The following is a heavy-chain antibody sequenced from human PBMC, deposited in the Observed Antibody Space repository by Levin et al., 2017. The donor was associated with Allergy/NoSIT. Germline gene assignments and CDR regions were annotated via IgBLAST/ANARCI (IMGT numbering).Heavy chain of an antibody. J-gene: IGHJ4*02. D-gene: IGHD6-13*01. CDR2: IYYSGST. CDR3: ARDIAAGGGFDYFDY. Sequence: PGGSLRLSCTVSGGSISSYYWSWIRQPPGKGLEWIGYIYYSGSTNYNPSLKSRVTISVDTSKNQFSLKLSSVTAADTAVYYCARDIAAGGGFDYFDYWGQGTLVTVSS. V-gene: IGHV4-59*01. CDR1: GGSISSYY.